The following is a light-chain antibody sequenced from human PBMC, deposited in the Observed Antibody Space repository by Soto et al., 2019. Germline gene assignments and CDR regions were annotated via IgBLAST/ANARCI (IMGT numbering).Light chain of an antibody. J-gene: IGKJ4*01. CDR1: QSVSSNS. Sequence: EIVLTQSPGTLSLSPGERATLSCRASQSVSSNSLAWYQQKPGQAPRLLIYGASSRATGIPDRFSGSGSETDFTLSISRLEPEDFAVYYCQHYSRSPLTFGGGTKVEIK. CDR2: GAS. V-gene: IGKV3-20*01. CDR3: QHYSRSPLT.